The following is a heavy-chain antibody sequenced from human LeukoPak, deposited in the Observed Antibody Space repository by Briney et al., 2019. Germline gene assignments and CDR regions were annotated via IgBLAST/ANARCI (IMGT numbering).Heavy chain of an antibody. CDR3: ATRGNVEMATISHPPSYGMDV. V-gene: IGHV1-24*01. J-gene: IGHJ6*02. CDR2: FDPEDGET. CDR1: GYTLTELS. Sequence: GASVNVSCKVSGYTLTELSMHWVRQAPGKGLEWMGGFDPEDGETIYAQKFQGRVTMTEDTSTDTAYMELSSLRSEDTAVYYCATRGNVEMATISHPPSYGMDVWGQGTTVTVSS. D-gene: IGHD5-24*01.